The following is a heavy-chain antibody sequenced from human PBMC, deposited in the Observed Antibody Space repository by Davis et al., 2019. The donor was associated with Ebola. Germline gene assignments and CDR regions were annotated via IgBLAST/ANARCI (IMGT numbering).Heavy chain of an antibody. D-gene: IGHD4-17*01. CDR1: GYTFTSYA. CDR2: INAGNGNT. Sequence: ASVKVSCKASGYTFTSYAMHWVRQAPGQRLEWMGWINAGNGNTKYSQKFQGRVTITRDTSASTAYMELSSLRSEDTAVYYCARDGDHNLYYYYYGMDVWGQGTTVTVSS. V-gene: IGHV1-3*01. J-gene: IGHJ6*02. CDR3: ARDGDHNLYYYYYGMDV.